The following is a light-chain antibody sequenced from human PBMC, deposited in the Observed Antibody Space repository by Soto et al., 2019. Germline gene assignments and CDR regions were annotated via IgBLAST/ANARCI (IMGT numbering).Light chain of an antibody. CDR2: GAS. CDR3: QQYNDWPPLT. CDR1: QSVSSY. J-gene: IGKJ4*01. Sequence: EIVLTESPVTLSLSPGERATLSCRASQSVSSYLAWYQLTPGQAPRLLIYGASTRATGVPARFSGTGSGTDFTLTISSLQSDDFAVYYCQQYNDWPPLTFGGGTKVDIK. V-gene: IGKV3-15*01.